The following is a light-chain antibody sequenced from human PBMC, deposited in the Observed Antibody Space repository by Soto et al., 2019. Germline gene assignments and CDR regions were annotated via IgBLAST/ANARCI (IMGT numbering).Light chain of an antibody. CDR3: SSFTSSGTLV. V-gene: IGLV2-14*01. J-gene: IGLJ2*01. CDR1: SSDVGAYNY. Sequence: SALTQPASVSGSPGQSIAISCTGTSSDVGAYNYVSWYQQHPGKAPKFIIYDVSNRPSGVSNRFSGSKSGNTASLTISGLQAEDEADYYCSSFTSSGTLVFGGGTKLTVL. CDR2: DVS.